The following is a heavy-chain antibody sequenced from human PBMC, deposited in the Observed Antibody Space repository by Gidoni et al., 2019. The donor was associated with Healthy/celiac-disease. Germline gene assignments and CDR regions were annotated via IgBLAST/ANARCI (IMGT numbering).Heavy chain of an antibody. CDR2: IYYSGST. CDR3: ARHDCSSTSCYRDWYFDL. Sequence: QLQLQESAPGLVKPSETLSLTCTVSGGSISSSSYYWGWIRQPPGKGLEWIGSIYYSGSTSYNPSLKSRVTISVDTSKSQFSLKLSSVTAADTAVYYCARHDCSSTSCYRDWYFDLWGRGTLVTVSS. CDR1: GGSISSSSYY. V-gene: IGHV4-39*01. J-gene: IGHJ2*01. D-gene: IGHD2-2*01.